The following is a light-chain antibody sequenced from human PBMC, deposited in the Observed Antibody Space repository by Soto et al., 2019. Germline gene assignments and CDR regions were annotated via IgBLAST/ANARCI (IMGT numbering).Light chain of an antibody. CDR1: QTVTSSY. CDR3: HQYGSSPQT. J-gene: IGKJ1*01. V-gene: IGKV3-20*01. Sequence: EIVFSESPGTLSLSPGERATLSCRASQTVTSSYLAWYQQKPGQAPRLLIYGASSRATGIPDRFSGSGSGTDFTLTISRLEPEDFAVYYCHQYGSSPQTFAQGTKVDI. CDR2: GAS.